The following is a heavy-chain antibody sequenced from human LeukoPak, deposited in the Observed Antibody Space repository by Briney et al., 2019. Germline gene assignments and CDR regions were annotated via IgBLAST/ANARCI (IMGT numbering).Heavy chain of an antibody. D-gene: IGHD6-13*01. V-gene: IGHV1-18*01. CDR1: GYTFISYG. CDR3: ARDRSSWLVDAFDI. Sequence: GASVKVSCKASGYTFISYGISWVRQAPGRGLEWMGWISAYSGNTNYAQKFQGRVAMTTDTSTSTAYMELRSLRSDDTAVYYCARDRSSWLVDAFDIWGQGTMVTVSS. J-gene: IGHJ3*02. CDR2: ISAYSGNT.